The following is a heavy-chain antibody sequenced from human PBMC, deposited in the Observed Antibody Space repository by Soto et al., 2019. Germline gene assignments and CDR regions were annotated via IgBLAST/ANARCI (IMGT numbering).Heavy chain of an antibody. CDR3: AGDRGGAAASTGQDG. CDR2: INQDGGGK. J-gene: IGHJ4*02. D-gene: IGHD6-13*01. CDR1: GFTFSRYW. V-gene: IGHV3-7*01. Sequence: EVQLVESGGGLVQPGGSLRLSCAASGFTFSRYWMSWVRQAPGKGLEWVANINQDGGGKQYVDSVKGRFTISRDNAKNSLYPQMTSLRAEETAVYYGAGDRGGAAASTGQDGWGQGTLVTVSS.